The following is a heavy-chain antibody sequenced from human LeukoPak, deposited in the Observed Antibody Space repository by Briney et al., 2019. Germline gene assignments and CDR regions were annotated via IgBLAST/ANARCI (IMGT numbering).Heavy chain of an antibody. D-gene: IGHD4-17*01. J-gene: IGHJ3*02. Sequence: ASVNVSCKASGYTFTGYYINWVRQAPGQGLEWMGWINPHSGGTNYAQKFQGRVTLTRDTSISTAYMELRSLTSDDTAVYYCARGSRYIYGQALDIWGQGTMVPVS. CDR3: ARGSRYIYGQALDI. V-gene: IGHV1-2*02. CDR1: GYTFTGYY. CDR2: INPHSGGT.